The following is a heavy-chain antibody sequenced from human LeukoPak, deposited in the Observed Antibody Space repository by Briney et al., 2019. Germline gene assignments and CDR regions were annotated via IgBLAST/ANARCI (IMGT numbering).Heavy chain of an antibody. J-gene: IGHJ4*02. V-gene: IGHV3-30-3*01. Sequence: GGSLRLSCAASGFTFSSYAMHWVRQAPGKGLEWVAVISYDGSNKYYADSVKGRFTISRDNSKNTLYLQMNSLRAEDTAVYYCARDHHYDILTGPPDYWGQGTLVTVSS. D-gene: IGHD3-9*01. CDR2: ISYDGSNK. CDR3: ARDHHYDILTGPPDY. CDR1: GFTFSSYA.